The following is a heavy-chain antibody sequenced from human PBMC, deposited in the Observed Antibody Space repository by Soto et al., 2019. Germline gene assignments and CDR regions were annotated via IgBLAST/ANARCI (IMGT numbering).Heavy chain of an antibody. CDR3: ARDRLYYDSSGYLGYYGMDV. D-gene: IGHD3-22*01. Sequence: TLSLPFTVSGGSISSGCYYWSWIRQHPGKGLEWIGYIYYSGSTYYNPSLKSRVTISVDTSKNQFSLKLSSVTAADTAVYYCARDRLYYDSSGYLGYYGMDVWGQGTTVTVS. V-gene: IGHV4-31*03. J-gene: IGHJ6*02. CDR1: GGSISSGCYY. CDR2: IYYSGST.